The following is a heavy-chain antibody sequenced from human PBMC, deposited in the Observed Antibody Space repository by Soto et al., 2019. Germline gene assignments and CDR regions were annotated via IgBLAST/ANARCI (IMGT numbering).Heavy chain of an antibody. CDR2: INPAGGTT. D-gene: IGHD2-2*01. CDR1: GFTLTSYY. Sequence: GASVKVSCKASGFTLTSYYMHWVRQAPGQGLEWMGIINPAGGTTTYAQSFQGRVTMTRDTSTSTVYMELSSLRSEDTAVYYCAMRSTEGAYYYMDVWGKGTTVTVSS. J-gene: IGHJ6*03. CDR3: AMRSTEGAYYYMDV. V-gene: IGHV1-46*03.